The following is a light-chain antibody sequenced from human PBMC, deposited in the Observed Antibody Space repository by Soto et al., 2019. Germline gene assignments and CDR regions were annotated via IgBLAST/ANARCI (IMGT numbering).Light chain of an antibody. J-gene: IGLJ3*02. CDR2: DVN. Sequence: QSVLTQPASVSGSPGQSITISCTGTSSDVGGYNYVSWYQQHPGKAPKLMIYDVNNRPSGVSNRFSGSKSGNTASLTISGLQAEDEAHYYCSSYSTSRTLVFGGGTKLTVL. CDR1: SSDVGGYNY. V-gene: IGLV2-14*03. CDR3: SSYSTSRTLV.